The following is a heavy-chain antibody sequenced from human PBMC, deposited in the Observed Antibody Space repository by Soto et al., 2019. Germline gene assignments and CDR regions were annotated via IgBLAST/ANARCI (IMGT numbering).Heavy chain of an antibody. CDR2: ISGSGGST. Sequence: EVQLLESGGGLVQPGGSLRLSCAASGFTFSSYAMSWVRQAPGKGLEWVSAISGSGGSTYYADSVKGRFTISRDNSKNTLYLQMNSLRAEDTAVYYCAKDPGFGYYYLWGSYFFDYWGQGTLVTVSS. CDR1: GFTFSSYA. J-gene: IGHJ4*02. V-gene: IGHV3-23*01. D-gene: IGHD3-16*01. CDR3: AKDPGFGYYYLWGSYFFDY.